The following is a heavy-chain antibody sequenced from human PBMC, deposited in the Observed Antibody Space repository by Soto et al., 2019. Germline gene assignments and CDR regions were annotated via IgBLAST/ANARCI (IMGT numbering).Heavy chain of an antibody. J-gene: IGHJ4*02. CDR1: GGYIIGGGCC. D-gene: IGHD4-17*01. CDR2: IYYSGST. CDR3: ATTFDYGGNSGFDY. Sequence: PSQPQPVRYSVSGGYIIGGGCCWIRIRQPPGKGLEWIGYIYYSGSTYYNPSLKSRVTISVDTSKNQFSLKLSSVTAADTAVYYCATTFDYGGNSGFDYCGQGTLVTVSS. V-gene: IGHV4-30-4*08.